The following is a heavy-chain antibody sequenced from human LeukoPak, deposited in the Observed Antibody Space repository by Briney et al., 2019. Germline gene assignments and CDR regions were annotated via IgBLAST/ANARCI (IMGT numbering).Heavy chain of an antibody. CDR1: GFTFSNYG. D-gene: IGHD3-9*01. CDR3: AKDGPYYDILTGYFDF. CDR2: ISYDGSNK. J-gene: IGHJ4*02. Sequence: GGSLRLSCAASGFTFSNYGMHWVRQAPGKGLEWVAVISYDGSNKYYADSVKGRFTISRDNSKNTLFLQMNSLRTEDTAVYYCAKDGPYYDILTGYFDFWGQGTLVTVSS. V-gene: IGHV3-30*18.